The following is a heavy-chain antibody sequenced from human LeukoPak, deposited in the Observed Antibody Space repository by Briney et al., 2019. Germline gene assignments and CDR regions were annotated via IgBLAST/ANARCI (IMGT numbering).Heavy chain of an antibody. CDR2: IYTSGTT. V-gene: IGHV4-61*02. J-gene: IGHJ4*02. D-gene: IGHD6-19*01. Sequence: SETLSLTCTVSGGSISSGRYYWSWIRQPAGKGLGWIGRIYTSGTTNYNSSLRSRVTISLATSKNQFSLRLRSVTAADTAVYYCARAPAPHISGSDYHFDYWGQGTLVTVSS. CDR3: ARAPAPHISGSDYHFDY. CDR1: GGSISSGRYY.